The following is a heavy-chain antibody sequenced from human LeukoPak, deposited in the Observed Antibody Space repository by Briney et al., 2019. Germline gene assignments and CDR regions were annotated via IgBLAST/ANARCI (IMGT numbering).Heavy chain of an antibody. CDR3: ARTVVVVTARYYYYMDV. J-gene: IGHJ6*03. D-gene: IGHD2-21*02. CDR2: ISSSSSYI. CDR1: GFTFSSYS. Sequence: GGSLRLSCAASGFTFSSYSMNWVRQAPGKGLEWVSSISSSSSYIYYADSVKGRFTISRDNAKNSLYLQMNSLRAEDTAVYYCARTVVVVTARYYYYMDVWGKGTTVTISS. V-gene: IGHV3-21*01.